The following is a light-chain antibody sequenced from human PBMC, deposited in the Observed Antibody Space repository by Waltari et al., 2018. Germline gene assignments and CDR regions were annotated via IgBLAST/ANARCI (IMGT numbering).Light chain of an antibody. CDR3: QHYGSASMYT. Sequence: EIVLTQSPGTLSLSPGERATLSCRASQSINSSYLAWYQQKPGQAPRLLIYGASRRATGSPDRFSGSGSGKDFTLIISRLEPEDVAVYYCQHYGSASMYTYGQGTKLESK. CDR1: QSINSSY. V-gene: IGKV3-20*01. J-gene: IGKJ2*01. CDR2: GAS.